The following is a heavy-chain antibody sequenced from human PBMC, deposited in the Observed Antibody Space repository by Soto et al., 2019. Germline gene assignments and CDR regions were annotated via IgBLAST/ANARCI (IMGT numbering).Heavy chain of an antibody. CDR1: GFTFSMYW. CDR2: ISDDGSRA. J-gene: IGHJ6*02. Sequence: GGSLRLSCTAXGFTFSMYWMHWVRQVPGKGPEWVSRISDDGSRADYADSVRGRFTISRDGSKNSLYLQMDSLRADDTAVYYCARSSTSGDVWGQGTTVTV. D-gene: IGHD2-2*01. CDR3: ARSSTSGDV. V-gene: IGHV3-74*01.